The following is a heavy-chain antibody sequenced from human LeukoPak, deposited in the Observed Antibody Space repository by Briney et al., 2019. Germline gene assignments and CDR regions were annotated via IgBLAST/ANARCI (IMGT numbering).Heavy chain of an antibody. V-gene: IGHV3-33*08. D-gene: IGHD6-13*01. CDR3: VRRGAGDTFDI. J-gene: IGHJ3*02. CDR2: IWYDGSNR. Sequence: GGSLRLSCAASGFNLRNFAMHWVRQAPGKGLEWVAVIWYDGSNREYVDSVKGRFTISRDNSKNTLYLQLNRLRAEDTAVYYCVRRGAGDTFDIWGQGTMVTVSS. CDR1: GFNLRNFA.